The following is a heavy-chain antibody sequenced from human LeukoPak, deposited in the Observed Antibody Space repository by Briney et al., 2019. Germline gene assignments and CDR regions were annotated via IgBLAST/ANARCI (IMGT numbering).Heavy chain of an antibody. CDR1: GFTFSSYW. CDR2: IKQDGSEK. J-gene: IGHJ4*02. Sequence: GGSLRLSCAASGFTFSSYWMSWVRQAPGKGLEWVANIKQDGSEKYYVDSVKGRFTISRDNAKNSLYLQMNSLRAEDTAVYYCARDRGARTMIVVVNYFDYWGQGTLVTVSS. V-gene: IGHV3-7*01. CDR3: ARDRGARTMIVVVNYFDY. D-gene: IGHD3-22*01.